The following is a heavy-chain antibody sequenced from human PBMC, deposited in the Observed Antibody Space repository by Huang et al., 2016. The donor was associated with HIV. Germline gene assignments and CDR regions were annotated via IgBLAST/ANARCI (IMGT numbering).Heavy chain of an antibody. D-gene: IGHD5-18*01. Sequence: EVHLVESGGGLVQPGGSLRLSCAASGFTFSSYSMNWVRQTPGKGLEWVSYSSSTGSAKDYADSVKDRFTSTRDNANNSLYLQMNSLRAEDAGVYFCAMGYGPFDFWGQGTLVTVSS. CDR2: SSSTGSAK. CDR3: AMGYGPFDF. CDR1: GFTFSSYS. V-gene: IGHV3-48*01. J-gene: IGHJ4*02.